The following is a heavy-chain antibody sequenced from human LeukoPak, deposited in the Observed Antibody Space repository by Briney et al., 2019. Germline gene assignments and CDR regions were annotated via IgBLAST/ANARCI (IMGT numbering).Heavy chain of an antibody. CDR2: IWYDGSNK. CDR3: ARYNDFGDSLDY. CDR1: GFTFSSYG. V-gene: IGHV3-33*01. Sequence: GGSLRLSCAASGFTFSSYGMHWVRQPPGKGLEWVAVIWYDGSNKYYADSVKGRFTISRDNSKNTLYLQMNSLRAEDTAVYYCARYNDFGDSLDYWGQATLVTVSS. J-gene: IGHJ4*02. D-gene: IGHD4-17*01.